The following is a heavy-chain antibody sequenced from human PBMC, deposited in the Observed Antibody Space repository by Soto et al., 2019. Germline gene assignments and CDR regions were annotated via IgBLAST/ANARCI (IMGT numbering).Heavy chain of an antibody. CDR1: GYTFTSYY. CDR3: AKSSGWRFDP. D-gene: IGHD6-19*01. V-gene: IGHV1-46*01. CDR2: INPNGGST. J-gene: IGHJ5*02. Sequence: QVQLVQSGAEVKKPGASVKVSCKASGYTFTSYYMHWVRQAPGQGLEWMGIINPNGGSTTYAQQFQGRVTMTRDTSASTVYMELSSLSSEDTAVYYCAKSSGWRFDPWGQGTLVTVSS.